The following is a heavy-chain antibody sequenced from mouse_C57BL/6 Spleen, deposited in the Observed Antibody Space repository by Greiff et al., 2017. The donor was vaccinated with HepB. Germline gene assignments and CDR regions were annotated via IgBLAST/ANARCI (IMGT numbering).Heavy chain of an antibody. V-gene: IGHV5-9-1*02. CDR3: TRDSSGYDWFAY. D-gene: IGHD3-2*02. J-gene: IGHJ3*01. Sequence: EVKLVESGEGLVKPGGSLKLSCAASGFTFSSYAMSWVRQTPEKRLEWVAYISSGGDYIYYADTVKGRFTISRANARNTLYLQMSSLKSEDTAMYYCTRDSSGYDWFAYWGQGTLVTVSA. CDR1: GFTFSSYA. CDR2: ISSGGDYI.